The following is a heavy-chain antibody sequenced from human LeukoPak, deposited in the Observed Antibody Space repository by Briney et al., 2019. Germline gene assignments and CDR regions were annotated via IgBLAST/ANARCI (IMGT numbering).Heavy chain of an antibody. CDR1: GFTFSSYA. J-gene: IGHJ6*03. CDR2: ISGSGGST. CDR3: TKGQCPGNCSYGGCTIGIDV. Sequence: PGGSLRLSCAASGFTFSSYAMSWVRQAPGKGLEWVSAISGSGGSTYYADSVKGRFTISRDNSKNTLYLQMNNLRAEATAVYYCTKGQCPGNCSYGGCTIGIDVWGKGTTVTVSS. D-gene: IGHD2-15*01. V-gene: IGHV3-23*01.